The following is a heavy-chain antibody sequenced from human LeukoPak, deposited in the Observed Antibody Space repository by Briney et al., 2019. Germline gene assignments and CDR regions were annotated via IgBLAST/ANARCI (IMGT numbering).Heavy chain of an antibody. J-gene: IGHJ6*03. Sequence: ASVKVSCKASGYTFTSYGISWVRQAPGQGLEWMGWISAYSGNTNYAQKLQGRVTMTTDTSTSTAYMELRSLRSDDTAVYYCARVSGGSYYDFWSGYRRNPHYYYYMDVWGKGTTVTVSS. CDR3: ARVSGGSYYDFWSGYRRNPHYYYYMDV. CDR2: ISAYSGNT. D-gene: IGHD3-3*01. CDR1: GYTFTSYG. V-gene: IGHV1-18*01.